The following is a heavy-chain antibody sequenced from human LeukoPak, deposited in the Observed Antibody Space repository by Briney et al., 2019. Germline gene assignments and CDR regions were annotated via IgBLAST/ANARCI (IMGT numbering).Heavy chain of an antibody. D-gene: IGHD4-17*01. CDR3: ARDQRRTTVTFLYNYYYGLDV. CDR1: GFTSSDYY. Sequence: GGSLRLSCAASGFTSSDYYMSWIRQAPGKGLEWVSYISGSSTYTNYADSVKGRFTISRDNAKNSLYLQMNSLRVEDTAVYYCARDQRRTTVTFLYNYYYGLDVWGQGTTVTVSS. J-gene: IGHJ6*02. V-gene: IGHV3-11*05. CDR2: ISGSSTYT.